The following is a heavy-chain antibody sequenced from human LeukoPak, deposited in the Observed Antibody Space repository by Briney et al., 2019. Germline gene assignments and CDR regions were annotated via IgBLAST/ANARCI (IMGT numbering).Heavy chain of an antibody. D-gene: IGHD4-17*01. CDR1: GGSISSSSYY. V-gene: IGHV4-39*01. J-gene: IGHJ4*02. CDR2: IYYSGST. Sequence: PSETLSLTCTVSGGSISSSSYYWGWIRQPPGKGLEWIGSIYYSGSTYYNPSLKSRVTISVDTSKNQFSLKLSSVTAADTAVYYCARLLYYGDYPYYFDYWGQGTLVTVSS. CDR3: ARLLYYGDYPYYFDY.